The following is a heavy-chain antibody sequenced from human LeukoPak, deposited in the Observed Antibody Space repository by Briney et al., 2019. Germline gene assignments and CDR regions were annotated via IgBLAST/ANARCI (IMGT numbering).Heavy chain of an antibody. Sequence: ASVKVSCKASGGTFSSYAISWVRQAPGQGLERMGGIIPIFGTANYAQKFQGRVTITADESTSTAYMELSSLRSEDTAVYYCARSGDYAKIFDYWGQGTLVTVSS. CDR2: IIPIFGTA. CDR3: ARSGDYAKIFDY. CDR1: GGTFSSYA. V-gene: IGHV1-69*13. D-gene: IGHD4-17*01. J-gene: IGHJ4*02.